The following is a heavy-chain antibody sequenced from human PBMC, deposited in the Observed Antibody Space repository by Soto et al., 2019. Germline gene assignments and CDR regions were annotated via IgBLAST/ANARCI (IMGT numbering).Heavy chain of an antibody. Sequence: SQTLSLTCAISGDSVSRYSASWNWIRQSPSRGLEWLGRTYYRSKWYNDYAVSVKSRITINPDTSKNQFSLQLNSVTPEDTAVYYCAREVVVVVAETYYYYYGMDVWGQGTTVTVSS. CDR3: AREVVVVVAETYYYYYGMDV. CDR2: TYYRSKWYN. J-gene: IGHJ6*02. CDR1: GDSVSRYSAS. V-gene: IGHV6-1*01. D-gene: IGHD2-15*01.